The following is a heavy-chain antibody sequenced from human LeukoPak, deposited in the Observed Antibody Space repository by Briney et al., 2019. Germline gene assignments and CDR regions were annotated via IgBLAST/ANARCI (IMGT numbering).Heavy chain of an antibody. Sequence: GGSLRLSCAASGFTFSSYGMHWVRQAPGKGLEWVAVIWYDGSNKYYADSVKGRFTISRDNSKNTLYLQMNSLRAEDTAVYYCAREGFSGSYYYFDYWGQGTLVTVSS. J-gene: IGHJ4*02. CDR1: GFTFSSYG. D-gene: IGHD1-26*01. CDR2: IWYDGSNK. CDR3: AREGFSGSYYYFDY. V-gene: IGHV3-33*01.